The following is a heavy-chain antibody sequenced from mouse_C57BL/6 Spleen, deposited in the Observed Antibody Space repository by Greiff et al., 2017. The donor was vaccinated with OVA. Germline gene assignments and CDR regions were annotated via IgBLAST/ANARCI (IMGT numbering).Heavy chain of an antibody. V-gene: IGHV5-17*01. Sequence: EVQLVESGGGLVKPGGSLKLSCAASGFTFSDYGMHWVRQAPEKGLEWVAYISSGSSTIYYADTVKGRFTISRDNAKNTLFLQMTSLRSEDTAMYYCARVNYGAWFAYWGQGTLVTVSA. CDR3: ARVNYGAWFAY. J-gene: IGHJ3*01. CDR1: GFTFSDYG. D-gene: IGHD1-1*01. CDR2: ISSGSSTI.